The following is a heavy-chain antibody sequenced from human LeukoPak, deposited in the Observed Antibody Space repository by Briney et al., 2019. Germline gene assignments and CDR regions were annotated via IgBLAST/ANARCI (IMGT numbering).Heavy chain of an antibody. CDR1: GITLSNYA. CDR2: ISGSAGGT. CDR3: AKRGIVIRGLLIIGFHKEAYYFDS. D-gene: IGHD3-10*01. Sequence: GGSLRLSCVVSGITLSNYAMSWVRQAPGKGLEWVSGISGSAGGTNYADSVKGRFTISRDNSMNTMYLQMNSLRAEDTVVYFCAKRGIVIRGLLIIGFHKEAYYFDSWGQGILVTVSS. V-gene: IGHV3-23*01. J-gene: IGHJ4*02.